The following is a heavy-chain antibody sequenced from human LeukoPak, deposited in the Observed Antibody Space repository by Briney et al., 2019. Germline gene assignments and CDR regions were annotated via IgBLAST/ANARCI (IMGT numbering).Heavy chain of an antibody. D-gene: IGHD2-2*01. CDR1: GGTFFSYA. CDR2: IIPVLHIT. CDR3: AREPGRPGYYYGMDV. Sequence: PVTVSCKPSGGTFFSYAISWVRQAPGQGLEWMGRIIPVLHITTYAQKFQGRVSITANRSTNTVYMKLSSLTSEDTAVYYCAREPGRPGYYYGMDVWGQGTTVTVSS. V-gene: IGHV1-69*04. J-gene: IGHJ6*02.